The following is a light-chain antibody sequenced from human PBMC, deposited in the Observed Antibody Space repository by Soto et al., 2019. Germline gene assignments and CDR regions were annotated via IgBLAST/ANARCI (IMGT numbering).Light chain of an antibody. CDR1: QSLLHSSGYNY. CDR3: MQALQPPT. J-gene: IGKJ4*01. V-gene: IGKV2-28*01. Sequence: DIVMTQSPLSLPVTPGETASISCRSSQSLLHSSGYNYVDWYVQKPGQPPQLLIYLASSRATGVPDRLSGSGSGTDFTLQISRVEAEDAWVYSCMQALQPPTFGGGTKVEIK. CDR2: LAS.